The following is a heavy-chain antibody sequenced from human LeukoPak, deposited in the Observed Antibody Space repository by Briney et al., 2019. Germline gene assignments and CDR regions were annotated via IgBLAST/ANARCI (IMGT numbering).Heavy chain of an antibody. CDR2: IYYSGST. J-gene: IGHJ5*02. Sequence: PSQTLSLTCTVSGGSISSGGYYWSWIRQHPGKGPEWIGYIYYSGSTYYNPSLKSRVTISVDTSKNQFSLKLSSVTAADTAVYYCARGSSGWYGGNWFDPWGQGTLVTVSS. CDR1: GGSISSGGYY. CDR3: ARGSSGWYGGNWFDP. V-gene: IGHV4-31*03. D-gene: IGHD6-19*01.